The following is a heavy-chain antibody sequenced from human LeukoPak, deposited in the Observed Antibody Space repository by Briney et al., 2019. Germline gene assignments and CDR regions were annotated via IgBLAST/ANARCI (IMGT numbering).Heavy chain of an antibody. J-gene: IGHJ5*02. CDR3: ARAGSYYWFDP. CDR2: IYTSGST. D-gene: IGHD1-26*01. CDR1: GGSISSGSYY. Sequence: TSETLSLTCTVSGGSISSGSYYWSWIRQPAGKGLEWIGRIYTSGSTNYNPSLKSRATISVDTSKNQFSLKLSSVTAADTAVYYCARAGSYYWFDPWGQGTLVTVSS. V-gene: IGHV4-61*02.